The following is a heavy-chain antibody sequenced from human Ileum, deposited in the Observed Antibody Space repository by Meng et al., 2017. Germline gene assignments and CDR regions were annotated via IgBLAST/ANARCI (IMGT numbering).Heavy chain of an antibody. CDR1: CGSISPSDW. J-gene: IGHJ4*02. CDR3: AREWSGSYRHFDY. CDR2: IHHSGST. Sequence: RHESGPCRLKRSVTLSRTLAVSCGSISPSDWLSWVRQPPGKGLEWIGEIHHSGSTNYNPSLKSRVTISVDKSKNQFSLKLNSVTAADTAVYYCAREWSGSYRHFDYWGQGTLVTVSS. D-gene: IGHD1-26*01. V-gene: IGHV4-4*02.